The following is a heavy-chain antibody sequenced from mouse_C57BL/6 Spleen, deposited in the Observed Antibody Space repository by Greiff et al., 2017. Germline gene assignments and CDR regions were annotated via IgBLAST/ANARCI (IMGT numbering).Heavy chain of an antibody. J-gene: IGHJ2*01. V-gene: IGHV1-64*01. CDR2: IHPNSGST. CDR3: ARERDSSYYFDY. CDR1: GYTFTSYW. Sequence: VQLQQPGAELVKPGASVKLSCKASGYTFTSYWMHWVKQRPGQGLEWIGMIHPNSGSTNYNEKFKSKATLTVDKSSSTAYMQLSSLTSEDSAVYYCARERDSSYYFDYWGQGTTLTVSS. D-gene: IGHD3-2*02.